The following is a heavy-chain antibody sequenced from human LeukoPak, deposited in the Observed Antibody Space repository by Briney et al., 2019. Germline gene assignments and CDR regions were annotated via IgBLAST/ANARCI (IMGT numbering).Heavy chain of an antibody. V-gene: IGHV1-69*04. CDR1: GGTFSSYA. J-gene: IGHJ4*02. CDR3: ARDKSWGLSSCCYFSDY. CDR2: IIPILGIA. D-gene: IGHD6-13*01. Sequence: GASVKVSCKASGGTFSSYAISWVRQAPGQGLEWMGRIIPILGIANYAQKFQGRVTITADKSTSTAYMELSSLRSEDTAVYYCARDKSWGLSSCCYFSDYWGQGTLVTVSS.